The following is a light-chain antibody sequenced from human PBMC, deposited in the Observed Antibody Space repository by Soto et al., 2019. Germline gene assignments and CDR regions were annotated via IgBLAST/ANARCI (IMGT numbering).Light chain of an antibody. Sequence: EIVMTQSPATLSVSPRERATLSCRASRSVSINLAWYQQKPGQAPKLLIYGASTRATGFPARFNGSGSGTEFTLTISSLESEDFAVYYCQQYNTRDTFGGGTKVEIK. V-gene: IGKV3-15*01. J-gene: IGKJ4*01. CDR1: RSVSIN. CDR2: GAS. CDR3: QQYNTRDT.